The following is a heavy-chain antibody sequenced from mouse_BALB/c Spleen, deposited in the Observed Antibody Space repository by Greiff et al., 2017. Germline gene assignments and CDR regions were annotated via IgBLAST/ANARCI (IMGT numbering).Heavy chain of an antibody. J-gene: IGHJ4*01. D-gene: IGHD2-3*01. CDR1: GFSLTDYG. Sequence: QVQLKESGPGLVAPSQSLSITCTVSGFSLTDYGVSWIRQPPGKGLEWLGVIWAGGSTNYNSALMSRLSISKDNSKSQVFLKMNSLQTDDTAMYYCARAYDGYYTFMDYWGQGTSVTVSS. CDR2: IWAGGST. CDR3: ARAYDGYYTFMDY. V-gene: IGHV2-9*02.